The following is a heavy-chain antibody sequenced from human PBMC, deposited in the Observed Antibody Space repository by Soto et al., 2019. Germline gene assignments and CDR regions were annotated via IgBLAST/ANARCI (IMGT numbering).Heavy chain of an antibody. J-gene: IGHJ4*02. Sequence: EVQLLESGGGWVQPGGSLRLSCVASGFTFSSYAMSWVRQTPGKGLEWVSSMSGSSGSTYYADSVKGRFTISRDNSKDTLHLQMNSLRAEDTAIYYCAKDSPYGDYLGGRNFDSWGQGTLVTVSS. CDR1: GFTFSSYA. CDR3: AKDSPYGDYLGGRNFDS. D-gene: IGHD4-17*01. V-gene: IGHV3-23*01. CDR2: MSGSSGST.